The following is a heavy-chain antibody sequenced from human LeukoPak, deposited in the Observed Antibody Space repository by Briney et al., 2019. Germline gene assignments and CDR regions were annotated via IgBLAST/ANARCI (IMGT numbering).Heavy chain of an antibody. D-gene: IGHD6-19*01. CDR2: TYYSGST. Sequence: PSETLSLTCTVSGGSISSYYWSWLRQPPGKGLEWIGYTYYSGSTNYNPSLKSRVTISVDTSKNQFSLKLSSVTAADTAVYYCTYSAWRTRQFEYFDLWGRGTLVTVSS. V-gene: IGHV4-59*01. CDR1: GGSISSYY. CDR3: TYSAWRTRQFEYFDL. J-gene: IGHJ2*01.